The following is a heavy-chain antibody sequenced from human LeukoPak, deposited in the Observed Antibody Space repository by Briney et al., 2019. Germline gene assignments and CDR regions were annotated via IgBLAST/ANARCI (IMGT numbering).Heavy chain of an antibody. CDR1: GYTFTGYY. D-gene: IGHD5-12*01. CDR3: ARGDIVATVADY. V-gene: IGHV1-2*02. Sequence: ASVKVSCKASGYTFTGYYMHWVRQAPGQGLEWMGWINPNSGGTNYAQKFQGRVTMTRDTSISTAYMELSRLGSDDTAVYYCARGDIVATVADYWGQGTLVTVSS. J-gene: IGHJ4*02. CDR2: INPNSGGT.